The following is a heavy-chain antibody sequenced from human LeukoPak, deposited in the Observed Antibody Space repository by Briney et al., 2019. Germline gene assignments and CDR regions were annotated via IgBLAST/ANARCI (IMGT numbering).Heavy chain of an antibody. Sequence: GGSLRLSCAASGFTFSSYAMSWVRQAPGKGLEWVSAISGSGGSTYYADSVKGRFTISRDNSKNTLYLQMNSLRAEDTAVYYCAKHNHYDSSGYPYDAFDIWVQGTMVTVSS. CDR2: ISGSGGST. J-gene: IGHJ3*02. CDR1: GFTFSSYA. V-gene: IGHV3-23*01. D-gene: IGHD3-22*01. CDR3: AKHNHYDSSGYPYDAFDI.